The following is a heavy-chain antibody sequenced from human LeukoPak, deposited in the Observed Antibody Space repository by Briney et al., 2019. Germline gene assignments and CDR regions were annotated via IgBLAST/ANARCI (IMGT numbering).Heavy chain of an antibody. CDR2: MNPNSGNT. V-gene: IGHV1-8*01. Sequence: ASVKVSCKASGYTFTSYDINWVRQATGQGLEWMGWMNPNSGNTGYAQKFQGRVTMTRNTSISTAYMELSSLRPEDTAVYYCARGPTVTTYYYYYGMDVWGQGTTVTVSS. J-gene: IGHJ6*02. CDR3: ARGPTVTTYYYYYGMDV. CDR1: GYTFTSYD. D-gene: IGHD4-17*01.